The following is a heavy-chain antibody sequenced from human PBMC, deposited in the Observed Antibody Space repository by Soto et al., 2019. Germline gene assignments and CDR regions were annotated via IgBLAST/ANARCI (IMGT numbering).Heavy chain of an antibody. D-gene: IGHD6-19*01. CDR1: GFTFSSYG. CDR3: ARDGYSSGSGVYYYYGMDV. CDR2: IWYDGSNK. J-gene: IGHJ6*02. Sequence: GGSLRLSCAASGFTFSSYGMHWVRQAPGKGLEWVAVIWYDGSNKYYADSVKGRFTISRDNSKNTLYLQMNSLRAEDTAVYYCARDGYSSGSGVYYYYGMDVWGQGTTVTVSS. V-gene: IGHV3-33*01.